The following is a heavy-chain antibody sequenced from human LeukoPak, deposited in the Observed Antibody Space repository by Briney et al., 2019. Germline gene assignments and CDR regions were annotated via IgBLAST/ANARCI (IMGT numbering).Heavy chain of an antibody. CDR2: ISSSSSYI. CDR3: ARERSGYSYGYLYYYYGMDV. Sequence: GGSLRLSCAASGFTFSSYSMNWVRQAPGKGLEWVSSISSSSSYIYHADSVKGRFTISRDNAKNSLYLQMNSLRAEDTAVYYCARERSGYSYGYLYYYYGMDVWGQGTTVTVSS. V-gene: IGHV3-21*01. CDR1: GFTFSSYS. J-gene: IGHJ6*02. D-gene: IGHD5-18*01.